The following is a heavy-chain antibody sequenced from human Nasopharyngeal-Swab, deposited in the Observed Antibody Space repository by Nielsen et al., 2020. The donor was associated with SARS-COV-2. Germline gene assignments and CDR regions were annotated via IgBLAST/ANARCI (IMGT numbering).Heavy chain of an antibody. CDR2: ISYDGSNK. J-gene: IGHJ4*02. D-gene: IGHD5-24*01. CDR3: AKGLEMATADY. Sequence: GESLKISCAASGFTFSSYGMHRVRQAPGKGLEWVAVISYDGSNKYYADSVKGRFTISRDNSKNTLYLQMNSLRAEDTAVYYCAKGLEMATADYWGQGTLVTVSS. V-gene: IGHV3-30*18. CDR1: GFTFSSYG.